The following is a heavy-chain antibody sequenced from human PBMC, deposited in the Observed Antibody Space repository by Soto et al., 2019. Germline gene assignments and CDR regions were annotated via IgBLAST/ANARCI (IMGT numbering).Heavy chain of an antibody. D-gene: IGHD2-15*01. J-gene: IGHJ4*02. CDR3: TQGRFGSNGWSFDF. CDR1: GFAFSNAW. CDR2: IKNKADGETT. Sequence: VQLVESGGGLVKPGGSLRLSCAASGFAFSNAWMTWVRQAPGKGLGWVGRIKNKADGETTDYAAPVKDRFTISRDDSQKVLYLHMNSLQTEDTAVYYWTQGRFGSNGWSFDFWGKGHLLTVSS. V-gene: IGHV3-15*01.